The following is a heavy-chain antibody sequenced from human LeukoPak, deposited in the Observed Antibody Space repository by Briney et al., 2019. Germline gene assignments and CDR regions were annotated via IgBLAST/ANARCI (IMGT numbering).Heavy chain of an antibody. Sequence: GGSLRLSCAASGFTFSSYSMNWVRQAPGKGLEWISNISSSSRNVYYADSVKGRFTVSRDNAKNSLYLQMNSLRDEDTAVYYCARSAVLGSVAAYYSDYWGQGALVTVSS. CDR1: GFTFSSYS. CDR2: ISSSSRNV. V-gene: IGHV3-48*02. CDR3: ARSAVLGSVAAYYSDY. J-gene: IGHJ4*02. D-gene: IGHD6-19*01.